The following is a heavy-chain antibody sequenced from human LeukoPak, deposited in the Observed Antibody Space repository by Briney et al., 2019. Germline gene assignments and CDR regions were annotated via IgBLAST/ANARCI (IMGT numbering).Heavy chain of an antibody. V-gene: IGHV3-30*18. CDR1: GFTFSSYT. Sequence: GGSLRLSCGASGFTFSSYTMNWVRQAPGKGLEWVAVISYDGSNKYYADSVKGRFTISRDNSKNTLYLQMNSLRAEDTAVYYCAKAPYYDFWSGYLLSYSPYYYYYGMDVWGQGTTVTVSS. D-gene: IGHD3-3*01. J-gene: IGHJ6*02. CDR2: ISYDGSNK. CDR3: AKAPYYDFWSGYLLSYSPYYYYYGMDV.